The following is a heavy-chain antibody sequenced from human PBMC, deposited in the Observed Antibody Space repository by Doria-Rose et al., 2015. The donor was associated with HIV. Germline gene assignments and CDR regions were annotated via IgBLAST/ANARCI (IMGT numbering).Heavy chain of an antibody. CDR2: IVSDDER. CDR1: GVSLSSPGMG. Sequence: QITLKESGPVLVKPTETLTLTCTVSGVSLSSPGMGVSWIRQPPGKALEWLANIVSDDERSYNTSLKRRLTIFRCTSKSQVVLTMTDMDPVDTATYYCARIKSSRWYHKYYFDFWGQGTLVIVSA. J-gene: IGHJ4*02. V-gene: IGHV2-26*01. D-gene: IGHD6-13*01. CDR3: ARIKSSRWYHKYYFDF.